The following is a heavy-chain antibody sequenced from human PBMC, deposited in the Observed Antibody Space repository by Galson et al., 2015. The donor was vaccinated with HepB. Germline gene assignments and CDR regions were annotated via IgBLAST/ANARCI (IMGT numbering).Heavy chain of an antibody. CDR1: GYIFTSGD. J-gene: IGHJ4*02. V-gene: IGHV1-8*01. CDR3: QFRGSSRRGLGL. CDR2: INSNSGNT. Sequence: SVKVSCKASGYIFTSGDFNWVRQATGQGLEWMGWINSNSGNTGFAQKFQGRVTLTRDTSISSAYMELSSLTFDDTAVYYCQFRGSSRRGLGLWGQGTLVTVSS. D-gene: IGHD6-13*01.